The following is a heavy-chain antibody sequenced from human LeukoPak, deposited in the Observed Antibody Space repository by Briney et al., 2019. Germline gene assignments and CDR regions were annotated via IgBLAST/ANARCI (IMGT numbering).Heavy chain of an antibody. CDR2: ISDSGGST. Sequence: GGSLRLSCSASGFPFSSYAMHWVRQAPGKGLEYVSAISDSGGSTHYADSVRGRFTISRDNSKNTLYLQMSSLRAEDTAVYFCVRGYSFGPYGMDVWGQGTTVTVSS. V-gene: IGHV3-64D*09. J-gene: IGHJ6*02. D-gene: IGHD2-15*01. CDR1: GFPFSSYA. CDR3: VRGYSFGPYGMDV.